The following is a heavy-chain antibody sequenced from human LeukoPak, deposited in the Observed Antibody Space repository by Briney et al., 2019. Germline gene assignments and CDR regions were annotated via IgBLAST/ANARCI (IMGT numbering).Heavy chain of an antibody. CDR3: AAQEGP. CDR2: ISGSGGRT. V-gene: IGHV3-23*01. Sequence: GGSLRLSCAASGFTFSSYAMSWVRQAPGKGLEWVSAISGSGGRTHFADSVKGRFSISRDNFKSMLYLQMTSLRVEDTAVYYCAAQEGPWGQGTQVTVSS. CDR1: GFTFSSYA. J-gene: IGHJ5*02.